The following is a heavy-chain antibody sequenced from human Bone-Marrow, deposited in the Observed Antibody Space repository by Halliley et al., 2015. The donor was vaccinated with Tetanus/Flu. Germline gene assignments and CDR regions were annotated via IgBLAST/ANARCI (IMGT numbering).Heavy chain of an antibody. V-gene: IGHV3-43*02. CDR3: RGVAMRASSLGSPDMDV. Sequence: ISEDGDTTNYADSVKGRFSISRDTRKSSLYLQMHSLRTEDSAVYFCRGVAMRASSLGSPDMDVWGQGTTVSVSS. D-gene: IGHD3-3*01. J-gene: IGHJ6*02. CDR2: ISEDGDTT.